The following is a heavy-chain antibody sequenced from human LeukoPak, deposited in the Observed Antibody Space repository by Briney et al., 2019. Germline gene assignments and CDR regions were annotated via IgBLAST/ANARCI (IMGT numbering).Heavy chain of an antibody. CDR3: ARVGSPTYGDYDY. CDR1: GFTVSSNY. Sequence: GGSLSLSCAASGFTVSSNYMSWVRQAPGQGLEWVSVIYSGGSTYYADSVKGRFTISRDNSKNTVYLQMNSLRVEDTAVYYCARVGSPTYGDYDYWGQGTLVTVSS. V-gene: IGHV3-53*01. CDR2: IYSGGST. D-gene: IGHD4-17*01. J-gene: IGHJ4*02.